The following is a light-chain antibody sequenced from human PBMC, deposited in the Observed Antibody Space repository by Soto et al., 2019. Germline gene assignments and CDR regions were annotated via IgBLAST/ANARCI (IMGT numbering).Light chain of an antibody. CDR1: SGSIASNY. Sequence: NFMLTQPHSVSESPGKTVTISCTRSSGSIASNYVQWYQQRPGSSHTTVIYEDNQRPSGVPDRFSGSIDSSSNSASLTISGLKTEDEADYYCQSYDSSNHAVFGGGTQLTVL. CDR2: EDN. V-gene: IGLV6-57*01. CDR3: QSYDSSNHAV. J-gene: IGLJ7*01.